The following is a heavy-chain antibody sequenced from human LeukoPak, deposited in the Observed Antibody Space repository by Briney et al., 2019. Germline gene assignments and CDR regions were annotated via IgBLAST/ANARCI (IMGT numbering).Heavy chain of an antibody. CDR3: ARQPPRVYYFDY. CDR2: IYYGGST. J-gene: IGHJ4*02. V-gene: IGHV4-39*01. CDR1: GGSISSSNYY. Sequence: SETLSLTCTVSGGSISSSNYYWAWIRQPPGEALEWIGSIYYGGSTYYNPSLKSRITISVDTSKNQFSLKLSSVTAADAAVYNCARQPPRVYYFDYWGQGTLVTVSS.